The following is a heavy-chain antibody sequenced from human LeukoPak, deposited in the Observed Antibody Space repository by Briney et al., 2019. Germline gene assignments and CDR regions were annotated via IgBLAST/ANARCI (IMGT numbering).Heavy chain of an antibody. CDR1: GFTVSSNY. Sequence: GGSLRLSCAASGFTVSSNYMSWVRQAPGKGLEWVSVIYSGGSTYYADSVKGRFTISRDNAKDTLYLQRNSLRAEDSAVYYCARVATGAYWFDPWGQGTLVTVSS. CDR3: ARVATGAYWFDP. V-gene: IGHV3-53*01. J-gene: IGHJ5*02. CDR2: IYSGGST.